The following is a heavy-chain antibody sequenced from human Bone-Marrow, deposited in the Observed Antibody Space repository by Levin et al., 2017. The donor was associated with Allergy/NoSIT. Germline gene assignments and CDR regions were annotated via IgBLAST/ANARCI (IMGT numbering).Heavy chain of an antibody. CDR3: ARLTYFDL. CDR1: GFTFSSSE. V-gene: IGHV3-48*03. J-gene: IGHJ2*01. Sequence: SCAASGFTFSSSEMNWVRQAPGKGLEWVSYISIGGSTKSYADSVKGRFTISRDNAKNLLYLQMNSLRAEDTAVYYCARLTYFDLWGRGTLVTVSS. CDR2: ISIGGSTK.